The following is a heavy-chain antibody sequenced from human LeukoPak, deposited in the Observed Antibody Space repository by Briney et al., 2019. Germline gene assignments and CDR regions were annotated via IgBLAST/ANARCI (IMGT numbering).Heavy chain of an antibody. CDR3: ARQSGKEQPNVLRYFDWPYETYYFDY. CDR2: IYSGGST. CDR1: GFIVSSNY. J-gene: IGHJ4*02. D-gene: IGHD3-9*01. V-gene: IGHV3-66*04. Sequence: PGGSLRLSCAAYGFIVSSNYMSWVRQAPGKGLEWVSVIYSGGSTYYADSVKGRFTISRDNSKNTLYLQMNSLRAEDTAVYYCARQSGKEQPNVLRYFDWPYETYYFDYWGQGTLVTVFS.